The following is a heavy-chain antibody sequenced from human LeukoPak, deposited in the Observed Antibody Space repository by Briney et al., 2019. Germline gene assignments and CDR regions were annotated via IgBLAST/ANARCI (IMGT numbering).Heavy chain of an antibody. D-gene: IGHD6-19*01. Sequence: PGGSLRLSCAASGFTFSSYAMHWVRQAPGKGLEWVAVISYDGSNKYYADSVKGRFTISRDNSKNTLYLQMNSLRAEDTAVYYCANSIAVADCWGQGTLVTVSS. CDR2: ISYDGSNK. CDR3: ANSIAVADC. J-gene: IGHJ4*02. CDR1: GFTFSSYA. V-gene: IGHV3-30-3*01.